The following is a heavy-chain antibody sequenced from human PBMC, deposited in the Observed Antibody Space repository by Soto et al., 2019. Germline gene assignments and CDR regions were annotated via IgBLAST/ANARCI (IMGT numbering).Heavy chain of an antibody. CDR1: XXXXX. Sequence: XXXXXXXXIRQHPGKGLEWIGYIYYSGSTYYNPSLKSRVTISVDTSKNQFSLKLSSVTAADTAVYYCASQISSSPLFWGQGTLVTVSS. CDR3: ASQISSSPLF. J-gene: IGHJ4*02. D-gene: IGHD6-6*01. CDR2: IYYSGST. V-gene: IGHV4-31*02.